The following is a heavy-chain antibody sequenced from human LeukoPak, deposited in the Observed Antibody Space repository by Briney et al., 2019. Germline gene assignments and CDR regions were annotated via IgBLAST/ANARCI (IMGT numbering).Heavy chain of an antibody. CDR1: GFTFNNAW. CDR2: IKSENVGGTT. V-gene: IGHV3-15*01. J-gene: IGHJ5*02. CDR3: TSHAAFDP. Sequence: GGSLRLSCAASGFTFNNAWMNWVRQAPGKGLGWVGRIKSENVGGTTDYAAPVKGRFTISRDDSKNTVYLQMNSLKIEDTAVYYCTSHAAFDPWGQGTLVTASS.